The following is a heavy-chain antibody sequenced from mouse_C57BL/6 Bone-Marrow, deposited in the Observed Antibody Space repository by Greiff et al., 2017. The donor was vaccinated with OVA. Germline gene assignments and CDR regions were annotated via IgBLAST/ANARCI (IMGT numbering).Heavy chain of an antibody. V-gene: IGHV1-64*01. CDR1: GYTFTSYW. CDR2: IHPNSGST. Sequence: VKLQQPGAELVKPGASVKLSCKASGYTFTSYWMHWVKQRPGQGLEWIGMIHPNSGSTNYNEKFKSKATLTVDKSSSTAYMQLSSLTSEDSAVYDCARNYGSFMDYWGQGTSVTVSS. J-gene: IGHJ4*01. CDR3: ARNYGSFMDY. D-gene: IGHD1-1*01.